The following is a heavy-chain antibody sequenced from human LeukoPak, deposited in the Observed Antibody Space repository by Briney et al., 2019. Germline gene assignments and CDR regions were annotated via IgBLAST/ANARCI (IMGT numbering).Heavy chain of an antibody. CDR2: IKSKTDGGTT. CDR3: TTDWPGGYCSGGSCF. CDR1: GFTFSSYE. J-gene: IGHJ4*02. V-gene: IGHV3-15*01. D-gene: IGHD2-15*01. Sequence: GGSLRLSCAASGFTFSSYEMNWVRQAPGKGLEWVGRIKSKTDGGTTDYAAPVKGRFTISRDDSKNTLYLQMNSLKTEDTAVYYCTTDWPGGYCSGGSCFWGQGTLVTVSS.